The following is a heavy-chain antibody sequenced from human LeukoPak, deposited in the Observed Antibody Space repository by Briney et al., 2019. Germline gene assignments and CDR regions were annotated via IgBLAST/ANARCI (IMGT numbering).Heavy chain of an antibody. CDR2: INPSGGST. CDR3: AREKLGSSGWGAPFDY. Sequence: APVKVSCKASGYTFTSYYMHWVRQAPGQGLEWMGIINPSGGSTSYAQKFQGRVTMTRDMSTSTVYMELSSLRSEDTAVYYCAREKLGSSGWGAPFDYWGQGTLVTVSS. CDR1: GYTFTSYY. V-gene: IGHV1-46*01. J-gene: IGHJ4*02. D-gene: IGHD6-19*01.